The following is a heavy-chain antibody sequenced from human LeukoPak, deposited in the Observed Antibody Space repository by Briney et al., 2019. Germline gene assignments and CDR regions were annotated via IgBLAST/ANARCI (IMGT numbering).Heavy chain of an antibody. Sequence: GGSLRLSCAASGFTLSSYNMNWGRQAPGKGLEWVSYISSSSSTKYHADSVKGRFTISRDNDKNSLYLHMNSLRAEDTAVYYCARDLKDGWYYFEYWGQGTLVTVSS. V-gene: IGHV3-48*01. D-gene: IGHD6-19*01. CDR2: ISSSSSTK. J-gene: IGHJ4*02. CDR1: GFTLSSYN. CDR3: ARDLKDGWYYFEY.